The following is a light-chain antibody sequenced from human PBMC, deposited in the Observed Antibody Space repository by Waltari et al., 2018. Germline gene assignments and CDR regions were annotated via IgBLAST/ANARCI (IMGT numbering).Light chain of an antibody. CDR1: SSDVGRYNF. V-gene: IGLV2-23*02. CDR2: EVN. J-gene: IGLJ3*02. CDR3: CSYAGRSTWV. Sequence: QSALTQPASVSGSPGQSITISCTGTSSDVGRYNFVPSYQQHPGKAPQLIIYEVNKRPSGVSNRLSGSKSGNTASLTISGLQAEDESDYYCCSYAGRSTWVFGGGTKVTVL.